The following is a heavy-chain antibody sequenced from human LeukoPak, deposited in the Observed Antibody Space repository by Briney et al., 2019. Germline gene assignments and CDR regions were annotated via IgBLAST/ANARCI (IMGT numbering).Heavy chain of an antibody. CDR3: ARIVPYNYGYVDD. D-gene: IGHD5-18*01. CDR1: GGSISNYY. Sequence: PSETLSLTCTVCGGSISNYYWSWIRQPPGKGLEWIGYIYYSGTTNYNPSLRSRVTISVDTSKNQMSLKLSSVTAADTAVYYCARIVPYNYGYVDDWGQGTLVTVSS. V-gene: IGHV4-59*01. CDR2: IYYSGTT. J-gene: IGHJ4*02.